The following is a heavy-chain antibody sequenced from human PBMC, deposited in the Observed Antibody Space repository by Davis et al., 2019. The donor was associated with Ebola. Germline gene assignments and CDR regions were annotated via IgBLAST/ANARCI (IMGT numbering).Heavy chain of an antibody. J-gene: IGHJ4*02. D-gene: IGHD2-8*01. Sequence: PSETLSLTCTVSGGSISSSSYYWGWIRQPPGKGLEWIGSIYYSGSTYYNPSLKSRVTISVDSSKNQFSLKLTSVTAADTAVYYCARHPNAPYYFDYWGQGTLVTVSS. V-gene: IGHV4-39*01. CDR1: GGSISSSSYY. CDR2: IYYSGST. CDR3: ARHPNAPYYFDY.